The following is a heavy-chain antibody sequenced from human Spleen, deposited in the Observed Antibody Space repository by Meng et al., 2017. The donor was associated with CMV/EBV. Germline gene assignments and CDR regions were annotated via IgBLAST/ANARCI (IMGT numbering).Heavy chain of an antibody. D-gene: IGHD3-22*01. CDR2: IEWDDDK. V-gene: IGHV2-70D*14. J-gene: IGHJ6*02. CDR1: GFSLSTSGMR. Sequence: SGPTLVKPTQTLTLTCSFAGFSLSTSGMRVSWIRQPPGQALEWLARIEWDDDKFYSSSLKTRLTISKDTSKNQVVLTMTNMDPLDTATYYCARTPRYYYGSSGYASFLNGMDVWGQGTTVTVSS. CDR3: ARTPRYYYGSSGYASFLNGMDV.